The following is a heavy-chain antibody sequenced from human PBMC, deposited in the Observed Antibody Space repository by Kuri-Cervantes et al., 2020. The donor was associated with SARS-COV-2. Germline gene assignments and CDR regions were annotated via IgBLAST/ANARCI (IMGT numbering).Heavy chain of an antibody. CDR3: AREGEYQLLYSSGIYYYGMDV. Sequence: ASVKVSCKASGYTFTGYYMHWVRQAPGQGLEWMGWINLNSGGTNYAQKFQGRVTMTRDTSISTAYMELSRLRSDDTAVYYCAREGEYQLLYSSGIYYYGMDVWGQGTTVTVSS. J-gene: IGHJ6*02. CDR1: GYTFTGYY. D-gene: IGHD2-2*02. V-gene: IGHV1-2*02. CDR2: INLNSGGT.